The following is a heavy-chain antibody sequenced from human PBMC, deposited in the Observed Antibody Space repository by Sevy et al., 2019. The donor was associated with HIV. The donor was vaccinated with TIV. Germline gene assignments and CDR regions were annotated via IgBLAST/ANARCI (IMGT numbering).Heavy chain of an antibody. CDR3: AKDLAGPGRRYFDY. CDR1: GFTFSNFG. D-gene: IGHD6-13*01. J-gene: IGHJ4*02. Sequence: GGSLRLSCTASGFTFSNFGMHWVRQVPGKGLEWVTFIRYDGSDKYYAASVKGRFTISRDDSKNMWDLQMDSLRAEDTAIYYCAKDLAGPGRRYFDYWGQGTLVTVSS. CDR2: IRYDGSDK. V-gene: IGHV3-30*02.